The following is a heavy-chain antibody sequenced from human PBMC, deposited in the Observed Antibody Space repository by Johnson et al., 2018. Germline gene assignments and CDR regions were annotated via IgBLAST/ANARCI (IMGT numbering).Heavy chain of an antibody. D-gene: IGHD1-26*01. CDR2: ISWNSGTI. CDR1: GFTFDAYA. CDR3: AKDKVTGGTYSEPRGSYYYYYYMDV. Sequence: EVQLVESGGGLVQXGMSLRLSCAASGFTFDAYAMHWVRQAPGKGLEWVSGISWNSGTIAYADSVKGRFTISRDNAKNSLYLQMNSRRAEDTALYYCAKDKVTGGTYSEPRGSYYYYYYMDVWGKGTTVTVSS. V-gene: IGHV3-9*01. J-gene: IGHJ6*03.